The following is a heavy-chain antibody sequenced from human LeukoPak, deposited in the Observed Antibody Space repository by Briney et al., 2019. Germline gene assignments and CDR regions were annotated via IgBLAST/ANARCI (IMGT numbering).Heavy chain of an antibody. CDR3: TTDSGHIAAAGTSGY. V-gene: IGHV3-15*01. Sequence: PGGSLRLSCAASGFTFSNAWMSWVRQAPGKGLEWVARIKSKTDGGTTDYASPVKGRFTISRDDSKNTLYLQMNSLKTEDTAVYYCTTDSGHIAAAGTSGYWGQGTLVTVSS. CDR2: IKSKTDGGTT. CDR1: GFTFSNAW. J-gene: IGHJ4*02. D-gene: IGHD6-13*01.